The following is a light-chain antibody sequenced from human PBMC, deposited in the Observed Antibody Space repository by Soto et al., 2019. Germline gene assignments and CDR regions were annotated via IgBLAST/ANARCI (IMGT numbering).Light chain of an antibody. Sequence: IPMTQSPSTLSASVGDSVSITCRASQNVSVSLAWYQHKPGEAPKLLIYDVSNLETGVPSRFSGSGSGTEFSLTIRSLQPDDFAIYYCQQYDYSRSFGQGTKVDIK. CDR3: QQYDYSRS. J-gene: IGKJ1*01. CDR2: DVS. CDR1: QNVSVS. V-gene: IGKV1-5*01.